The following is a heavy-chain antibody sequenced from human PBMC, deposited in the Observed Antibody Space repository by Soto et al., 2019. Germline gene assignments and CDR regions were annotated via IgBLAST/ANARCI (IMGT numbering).Heavy chain of an antibody. CDR2: IIPILGIA. Sequence: QVQLVQSGAEVKKPGSSVKVSCKASGGTFSSYTISWVRQAPGQGLEWMGRIIPILGIANYAQKFQGRVTITAAKSTSTAYMELSSLRSEDTAVYYCARDKITMVRGVIWFAPWGQGTLVTVSS. CDR1: GGTFSSYT. V-gene: IGHV1-69*08. J-gene: IGHJ5*02. D-gene: IGHD3-10*01. CDR3: ARDKITMVRGVIWFAP.